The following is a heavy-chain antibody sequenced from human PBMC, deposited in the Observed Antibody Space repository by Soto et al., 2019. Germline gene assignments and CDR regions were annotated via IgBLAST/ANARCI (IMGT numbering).Heavy chain of an antibody. J-gene: IGHJ6*02. D-gene: IGHD5-18*01. CDR2: INLSGGST. CDR3: AVRSRVDTAMVTVPYYYYGMDV. Sequence: ASVTVSCKASGYTFTSYYMHWVRQAPGQGLEWMGIINLSGGSTSYEQKFQGRVTMTRDTSTSTVYMELSSLNSEDTAVYYCAVRSRVDTAMVTVPYYYYGMDVWGQGTTVTVSS. V-gene: IGHV1-46*01. CDR1: GYTFTSYY.